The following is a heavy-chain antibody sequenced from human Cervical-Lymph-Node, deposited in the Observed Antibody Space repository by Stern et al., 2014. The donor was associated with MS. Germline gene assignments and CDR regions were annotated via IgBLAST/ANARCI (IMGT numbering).Heavy chain of an antibody. D-gene: IGHD5/OR15-5a*01. CDR2: IIPILNTP. V-gene: IGHV1-69*14. CDR1: GGTFRTSA. Sequence: QVQLVQSGAEVKKPGSSVKLSCKASGGTFRTSAISWVRQAPGQGLEWMGGIIPILNTPNYAQKFQARVTITADKSTSTVYMALSSLSSEDTAVYYCARDLGVGPSVSWGQGTVVTVSS. CDR3: ARDLGVGPSVS. J-gene: IGHJ5*02.